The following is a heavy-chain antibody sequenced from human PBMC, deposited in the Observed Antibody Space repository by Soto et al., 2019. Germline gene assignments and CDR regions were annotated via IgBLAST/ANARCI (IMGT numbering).Heavy chain of an antibody. Sequence: GGSLRLSCAASGFTFSSLAMSWVRQAPGKGLEWVSTIGTSDNTYYADSVKGRFTISRDNSKNTLYLQMNSLRAEDTAVYYCAKDSRFLRQLAPPDAFDIWGQGTMVTVSS. D-gene: IGHD6-13*01. CDR2: IGTSDNT. CDR3: AKDSRFLRQLAPPDAFDI. CDR1: GFTFSSLA. J-gene: IGHJ3*02. V-gene: IGHV3-23*01.